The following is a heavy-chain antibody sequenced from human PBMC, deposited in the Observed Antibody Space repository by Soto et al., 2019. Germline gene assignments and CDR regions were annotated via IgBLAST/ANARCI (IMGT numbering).Heavy chain of an antibody. CDR3: TRVKRYCSTSSCYFDI. CDR2: IYHSGRI. CDR1: GDSISSLNW. Sequence: SSETLSLTCAVSGDSISSLNWWNWVRQSPGKGLEWIGEIYHSGRINYNPSLKTRVTISVDSSKNQFSLNLTPLTAADTAMYYCTRVKRYCSTSSCYFDIWGQGTMVT. V-gene: IGHV4-4*02. D-gene: IGHD2-2*01. J-gene: IGHJ3*02.